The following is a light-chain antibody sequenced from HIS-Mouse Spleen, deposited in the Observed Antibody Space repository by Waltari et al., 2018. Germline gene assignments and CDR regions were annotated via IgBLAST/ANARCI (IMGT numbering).Light chain of an antibody. J-gene: IGLJ2*01. CDR2: EDS. CDR1: ALPKKY. V-gene: IGLV3-10*01. CDR3: YSTDSSGNHRV. Sequence: SYALTQPPLVSVSPGQTARITCSGAALPKKYAYWYQQKSGQAPVLVIYEDSKRPPGIPGRVAGSSSGTMATLTISGAQVEDEADYYCYSTDSSGNHRVFGGGTKLTVL.